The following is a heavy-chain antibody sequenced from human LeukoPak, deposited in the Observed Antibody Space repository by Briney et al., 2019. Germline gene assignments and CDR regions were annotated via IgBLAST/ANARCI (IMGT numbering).Heavy chain of an antibody. V-gene: IGHV4-34*01. D-gene: IGHD2-2*01. J-gene: IGHJ4*02. Sequence: SETLSLTCAVYGGSFSGYYWSWIRQPPGKGLEWIGEINHSGSTNYNPSLKSRVTISVDTSKNQFSLTLSSVTAADTAVYYCARGPPEYCSSTSCYGLDYWGQGTLVTVSS. CDR2: INHSGST. CDR3: ARGPPEYCSSTSCYGLDY. CDR1: GGSFSGYY.